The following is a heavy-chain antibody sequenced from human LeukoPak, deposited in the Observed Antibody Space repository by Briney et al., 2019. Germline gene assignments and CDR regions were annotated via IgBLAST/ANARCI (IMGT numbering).Heavy chain of an antibody. J-gene: IGHJ4*02. CDR2: IGHSGST. V-gene: IGHV4-34*01. D-gene: IGHD1-26*01. CDR1: GGSFSDYL. CDR3: ARAGEIVGATSVDY. Sequence: SETLSLTCAVYGGSFSDYLWNWIRQPPGKGLEWIGEIGHSGSTNYNPSLKSRVTMSVDTSKNQFSLKLHTVTAADTAVYYCARAGEIVGATSVDYWGQGALVTVSS.